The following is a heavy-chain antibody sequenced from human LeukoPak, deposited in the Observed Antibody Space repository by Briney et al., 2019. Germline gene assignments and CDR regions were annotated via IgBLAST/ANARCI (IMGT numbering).Heavy chain of an antibody. J-gene: IGHJ6*02. CDR2: IYSGGYT. CDR3: AKDIGPLGIPAIGYYGMDV. D-gene: IGHD7-27*01. Sequence: GGSLRLSCAASGFTVTTNYMTWVRQAPGKGLEWVSIIYSGGYTDYADSVKGRFTISRDNSKNSLYLQMNSLRTEDTALYYCAKDIGPLGIPAIGYYGMDVWGHGTTVTVSS. V-gene: IGHV3-53*05. CDR1: GFTVTTNY.